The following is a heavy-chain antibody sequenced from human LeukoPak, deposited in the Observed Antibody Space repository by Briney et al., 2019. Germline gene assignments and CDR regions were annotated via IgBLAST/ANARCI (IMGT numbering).Heavy chain of an antibody. CDR1: GYTFTSYG. V-gene: IGHV1-18*01. CDR3: AVGLLYYFDY. J-gene: IGHJ4*02. Sequence: GASVKVSCKASGYTFTSYGISWVRQAPGQGLERMGWISAYNGNTNYAQRLQCRVTMTTDTSTSTAYMELRSLRSGDTAVYYCAVGLLYYFDYWGQGTLVTVSS. D-gene: IGHD3-3*01. CDR2: ISAYNGNT.